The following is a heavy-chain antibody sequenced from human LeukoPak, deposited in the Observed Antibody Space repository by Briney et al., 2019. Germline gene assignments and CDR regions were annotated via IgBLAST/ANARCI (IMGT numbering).Heavy chain of an antibody. V-gene: IGHV3-66*01. Sequence: WGTLCLSCAASGVNFNFYEFNWIRQAPGKGLEWVSITYSGDTTYYADSVKGRFIISIDESKNTLSLQMNDLSVEDTAVYYCTGNIPDARNRDTWGRGAPFTVSS. D-gene: IGHD2-2*01. CDR1: GVNFNFYE. J-gene: IGHJ4*02. CDR2: TYSGDTT. CDR3: TGNIPDARNRDT.